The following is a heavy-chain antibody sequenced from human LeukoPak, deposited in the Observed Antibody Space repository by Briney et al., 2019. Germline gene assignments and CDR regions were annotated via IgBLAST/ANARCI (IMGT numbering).Heavy chain of an antibody. CDR3: ARSPVATAVNYWFDP. D-gene: IGHD2-21*01. CDR1: GFTFSSYA. CDR2: VSYDGTQK. V-gene: IGHV3-30*01. Sequence: GGSLRLSCAASGFTFSSYAMHWVRQAPGKGLEWVAVVSYDGTQKKYAASVKGRFTISRDNSKNTLYLQMDSLRVEDMAVYYCARSPVATAVNYWFDPWGQGTLVTVSS. J-gene: IGHJ5*02.